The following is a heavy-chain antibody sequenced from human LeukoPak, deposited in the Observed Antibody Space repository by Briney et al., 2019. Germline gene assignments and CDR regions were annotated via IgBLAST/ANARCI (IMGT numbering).Heavy chain of an antibody. CDR3: AGAFYY. V-gene: IGHV3-48*03. J-gene: IGHJ4*02. CDR2: ISSSGSTI. CDR1: GLTFSSFQ. Sequence: GGALTLSCAASGLTFSSFQMNWLRQAPGKGVEWVSYISSSGSTIYYADSVKGRFTISRDNAKNSPYLQMNGPRAGDTAVYYCAGAFYYSGEGALVSVSS.